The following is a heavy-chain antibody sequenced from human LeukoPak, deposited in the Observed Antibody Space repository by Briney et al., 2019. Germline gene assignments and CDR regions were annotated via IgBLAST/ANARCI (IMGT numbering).Heavy chain of an antibody. CDR1: GASISGYY. CDR2: MYYSGGT. V-gene: IGHV4-59*01. CDR3: AGTGLFFDY. J-gene: IGHJ4*02. D-gene: IGHD7-27*01. Sequence: PSETLSLTCRLSGASISGYYWSCLRQPPGKGLEWIGHMYYSGGTTYNPSLKSRVSISLDTSKKHFSLKLSSVTAADTAVYYCAGTGLFFDYWSQGTLVTVSS.